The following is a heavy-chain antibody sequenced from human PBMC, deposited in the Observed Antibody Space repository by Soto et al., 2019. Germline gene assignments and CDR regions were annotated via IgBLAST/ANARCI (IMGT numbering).Heavy chain of an antibody. CDR3: ARDPTYDRVPYFDY. CDR2: IWYDGSNK. CDR1: GFTFISYG. J-gene: IGHJ4*02. Sequence: GGSLRLSCAASGFTFISYGMHWVRQAPGKGLEWVAVIWYDGSNKYYADSVKGRFTISRDNSKNTLYLQMNSLRAEDTAVYYCARDPTYDRVPYFDYWGQGTLVTVSS. V-gene: IGHV3-33*01. D-gene: IGHD3-22*01.